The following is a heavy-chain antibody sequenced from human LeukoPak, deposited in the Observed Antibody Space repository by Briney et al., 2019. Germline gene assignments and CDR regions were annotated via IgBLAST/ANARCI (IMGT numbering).Heavy chain of an antibody. CDR1: GFIFSSYG. J-gene: IGHJ4*02. D-gene: IGHD3-22*01. V-gene: IGHV3-30*02. CDR2: IRSDGSDK. CDR3: AKHDSSSDF. Sequence: PGGSLRLSCAASGFIFSSYGMHWVRQPPGKGPEWVAFIRSDGSDKYYAASVKGRFTISRDNSKNTLYLQMNSLRAEDTAVYYCAKHDSSSDFWGQGTLVTVSS.